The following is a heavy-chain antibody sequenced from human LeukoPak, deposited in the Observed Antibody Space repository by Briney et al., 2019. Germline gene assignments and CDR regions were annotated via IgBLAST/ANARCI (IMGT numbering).Heavy chain of an antibody. CDR2: ISGHGDDT. Sequence: GGSLRLSCAASGLTFKNYAMTWVRQAPGKGLEWVSTISGHGDDTYYADSVKGRFTISRDNSKNTLYLQMNSLRAEDTAVYYCATGSGSYYNWNYWGQGTLVTVSS. J-gene: IGHJ4*02. CDR1: GLTFKNYA. D-gene: IGHD3-10*01. V-gene: IGHV3-23*01. CDR3: ATGSGSYYNWNY.